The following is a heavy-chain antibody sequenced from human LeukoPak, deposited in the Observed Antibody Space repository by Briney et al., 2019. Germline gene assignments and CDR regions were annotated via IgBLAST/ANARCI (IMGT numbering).Heavy chain of an antibody. V-gene: IGHV3-21*01. CDR1: GFTFSSYS. CDR3: ARDLPHTYYYDSSRSFDY. J-gene: IGHJ4*02. CDR2: ISSSSSCI. D-gene: IGHD3-22*01. Sequence: GGSLRLSCAASGFTFSSYSMNWVRQAPGKGLEWVSSISSSSSCIYYADSVKGRFTISRDNAKNSLYLQMNSLRAEDTAVYYCARDLPHTYYYDSSRSFDYWGQGTLVTVSS.